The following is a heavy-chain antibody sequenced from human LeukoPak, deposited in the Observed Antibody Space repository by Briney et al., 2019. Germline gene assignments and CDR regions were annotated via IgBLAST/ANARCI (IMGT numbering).Heavy chain of an antibody. Sequence: SETLSLTCAVSGYSISSGYYWGLIRQPPGKVLEWIGSIYHSGSTYYNPSLKSRVTISVDTSKNQFSLKLSSVTTADTAVYYFARFDVDTAMVDAFDIWGQGTMVTVSS. CDR1: GYSISSGYY. CDR3: ARFDVDTAMVDAFDI. CDR2: IYHSGST. V-gene: IGHV4-38-2*01. J-gene: IGHJ3*02. D-gene: IGHD5-18*01.